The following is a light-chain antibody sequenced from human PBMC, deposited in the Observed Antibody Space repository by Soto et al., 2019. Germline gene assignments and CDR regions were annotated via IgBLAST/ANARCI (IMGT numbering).Light chain of an antibody. J-gene: IGLJ2*01. CDR1: SSDVGDYNY. CDR2: EVS. CDR3: SSYTSSSTLVV. Sequence: QSALTQPASVSGSPGQSITISCTGTSSDVGDYNYVSWYQQYPGKAPKLMIYEVSNRPSGVSNRFSGSKSGNTASLTISGLQAEDEADYYCSSYTSSSTLVVFGGGNKVTVL. V-gene: IGLV2-14*01.